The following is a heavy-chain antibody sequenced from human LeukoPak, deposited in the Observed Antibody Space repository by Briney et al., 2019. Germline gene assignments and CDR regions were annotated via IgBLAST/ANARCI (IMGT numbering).Heavy chain of an antibody. CDR3: ARRCSDGSCYSNDAFDI. CDR2: INHSGSN. D-gene: IGHD2-15*01. CDR1: GGSFSAYD. V-gene: IGHV4-34*01. Sequence: SETLSLTCAVYGGSFSAYDWTWIRQPPGKGLEWIGEINHSGSNNYNPSLKSRVTISVDTSKNQFPLRLSSVTAADTAVYYCARRCSDGSCYSNDAFDIWGQGTMVTVSS. J-gene: IGHJ3*02.